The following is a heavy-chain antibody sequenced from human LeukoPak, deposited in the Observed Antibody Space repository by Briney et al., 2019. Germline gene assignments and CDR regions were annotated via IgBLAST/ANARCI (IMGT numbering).Heavy chain of an antibody. CDR1: GFTFSSYA. D-gene: IGHD5-12*01. V-gene: IGHV3-30*04. CDR2: ISYDGSNK. Sequence: GGSLRLSCAASGFTFSSYAMHWVRQAPGKGLEWVAVISYDGSNKYYADSVKGRFTISRDNSKNTLYLQMNSLRAEDTALYYCARVPEVDSYWFDPWGQGTLVTVSS. J-gene: IGHJ5*02. CDR3: ARVPEVDSYWFDP.